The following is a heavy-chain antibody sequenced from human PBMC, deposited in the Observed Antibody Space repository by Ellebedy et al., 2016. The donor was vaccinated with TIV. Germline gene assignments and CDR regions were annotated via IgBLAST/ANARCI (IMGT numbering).Heavy chain of an antibody. V-gene: IGHV4-39*07. CDR2: IYYSGST. D-gene: IGHD6-19*01. CDR3: ATRILAVALNAFDI. Sequence: MPSETLSLTCTVSACSISSSGYYWDWIRQPPGKGLEWIGKIYYSGSTYYNPSLKSRVTTSVHTSKNQVSLTLSSVTAADTAVYYCATRILAVALNAFDIWGKGTMVTVSS. CDR1: ACSISSSGYY. J-gene: IGHJ3*02.